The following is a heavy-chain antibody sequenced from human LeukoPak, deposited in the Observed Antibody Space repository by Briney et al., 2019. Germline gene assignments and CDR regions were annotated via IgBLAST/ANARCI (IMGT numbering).Heavy chain of an antibody. V-gene: IGHV1-69*13. CDR1: GGTFSSYA. Sequence: ASVKVSCKASGGTFSSYAISWVRQAPGQGLEWMGGIIPIFGTANYAQKFQGRVTITADESTSTAYMELSSLRSEDTAVYYCALGYCSSTSCYNVNWFDPWGQGTLVTVSS. CDR2: IIPIFGTA. J-gene: IGHJ5*02. D-gene: IGHD2-2*02. CDR3: ALGYCSSTSCYNVNWFDP.